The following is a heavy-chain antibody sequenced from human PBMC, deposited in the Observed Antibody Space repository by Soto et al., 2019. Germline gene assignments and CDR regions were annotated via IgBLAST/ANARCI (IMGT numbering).Heavy chain of an antibody. D-gene: IGHD6-13*01. CDR3: ASEDASSWYHRYGFDI. CDR1: GFTFSSYA. CDR2: ISYDGSNK. V-gene: IGHV3-30-3*01. J-gene: IGHJ3*02. Sequence: PGGSLRLSCAASGFTFSSYAMHWVRQAPGKGLEWVAVISYDGSNKYYADSVKGRFTISRDNSKNTLYLQMNSLRAEDTAVYYCASEDASSWYHRYGFDIWGQGTMVTVSS.